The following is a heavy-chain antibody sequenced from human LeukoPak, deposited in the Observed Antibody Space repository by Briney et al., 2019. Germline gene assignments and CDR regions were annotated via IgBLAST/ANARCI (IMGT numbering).Heavy chain of an antibody. Sequence: GGSLRLSCAASGFTLSSYAMSWVRQAPGKGLEWVSAISGSGGSTYYAASVKGRFIISRDNSKNTLYLQMNSLRAEDTAVYYCARQRLYGDYVYWGQGSLVTVSS. V-gene: IGHV3-23*01. CDR1: GFTLSSYA. CDR3: ARQRLYGDYVY. D-gene: IGHD4-17*01. CDR2: ISGSGGST. J-gene: IGHJ4*02.